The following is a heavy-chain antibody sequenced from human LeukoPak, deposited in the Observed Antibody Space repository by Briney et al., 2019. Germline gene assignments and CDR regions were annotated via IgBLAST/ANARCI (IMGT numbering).Heavy chain of an antibody. V-gene: IGHV3-23*01. Sequence: PGGSLRLSCAASGFIFSNYAMTWVRQAPGKGLEWVSAIGGSGASTYYADSVKGRFTISRDNSKSTVYLQMNSLRAEDTAVYYCAKNSARTTVTTGLSYWGQGTLVTVSS. D-gene: IGHD4-17*01. CDR2: IGGSGAST. CDR1: GFIFSNYA. J-gene: IGHJ4*02. CDR3: AKNSARTTVTTGLSY.